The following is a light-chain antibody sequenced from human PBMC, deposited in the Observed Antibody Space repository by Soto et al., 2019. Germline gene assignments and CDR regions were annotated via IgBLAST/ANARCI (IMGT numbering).Light chain of an antibody. Sequence: DIVMTQSPESLAVSLGERATINCKSSQSVLYSSSNKNYLAWHQQKPGQPPKLLIYWASTRESGVPDRFSGSRSGTDFTLTISNLEAEDVAVYYCKQYYGNPPYTFDQVTKLEIK. CDR2: WAS. J-gene: IGKJ2*01. CDR1: QSVLYSSSNKNY. V-gene: IGKV4-1*01. CDR3: KQYYGNPPYT.